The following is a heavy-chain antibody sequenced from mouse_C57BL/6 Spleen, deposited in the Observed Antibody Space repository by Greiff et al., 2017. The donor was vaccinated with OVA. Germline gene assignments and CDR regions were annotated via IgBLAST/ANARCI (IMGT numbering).Heavy chain of an antibody. J-gene: IGHJ3*01. CDR3: ARGDGNYGTAY. D-gene: IGHD2-1*01. V-gene: IGHV1-52*01. Sequence: QVQLQQPGAELVRPGSSVKLSCKASGYTFTSYWMHWVKQRPIQGLEWIGNIDPSDSETHYNQKFKDKATLTVDKSSSTAYMQLSSLTSEDSAVYYCARGDGNYGTAYWGQGTLVTVSA. CDR1: GYTFTSYW. CDR2: IDPSDSET.